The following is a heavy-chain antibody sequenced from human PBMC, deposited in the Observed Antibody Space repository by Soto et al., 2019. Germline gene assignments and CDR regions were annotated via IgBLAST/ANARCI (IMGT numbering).Heavy chain of an antibody. Sequence: SVKVSCKASGGTFSSYAISWARQAPGQGLEWMGGIIPIFGTANYAQKFQGRVTITADKSTSTAYMELSSLRSEDTAVYYCASGVGDYAYYYYGMDVWGQGTTVTVSS. D-gene: IGHD4-17*01. CDR1: GGTFSSYA. CDR3: ASGVGDYAYYYYGMDV. CDR2: IIPIFGTA. V-gene: IGHV1-69*06. J-gene: IGHJ6*02.